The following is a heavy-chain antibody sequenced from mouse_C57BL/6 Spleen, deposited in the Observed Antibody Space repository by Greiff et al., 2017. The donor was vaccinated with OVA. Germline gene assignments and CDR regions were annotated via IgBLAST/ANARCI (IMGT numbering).Heavy chain of an antibody. Sequence: EVMLVESGGGLVKPGGSLKLSCAASGFTFSDYGMHWVRQAPEKGLEWVAYISSGSSTIYYADTVKGRFTISRDNAKNTLFLQMTSLRSEDTAMYYCARGQLRPEEGFAYWGQGTLVTVSA. J-gene: IGHJ3*01. V-gene: IGHV5-17*01. CDR1: GFTFSDYG. CDR2: ISSGSSTI. CDR3: ARGQLRPEEGFAY. D-gene: IGHD3-2*02.